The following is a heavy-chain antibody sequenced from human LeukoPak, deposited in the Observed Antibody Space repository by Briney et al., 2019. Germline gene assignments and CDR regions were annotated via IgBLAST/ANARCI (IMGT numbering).Heavy chain of an antibody. Sequence: SETLSLTCTVSGGSISSSSYYWGWIRQPPGKGLEWIGSIYDSGSTYYNPSLKSRVTISVDTSKNQFSLKLSSVTAADTAVYYCARGPRVLRYFDWLPYAFDIWGQGTMVTVSS. V-gene: IGHV4-39*01. CDR2: IYDSGST. J-gene: IGHJ3*02. CDR1: GGSISSSSYY. D-gene: IGHD3-9*01. CDR3: ARGPRVLRYFDWLPYAFDI.